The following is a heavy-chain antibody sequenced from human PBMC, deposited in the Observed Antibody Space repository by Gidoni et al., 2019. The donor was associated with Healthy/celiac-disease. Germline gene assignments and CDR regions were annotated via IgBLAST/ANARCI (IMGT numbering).Heavy chain of an antibody. D-gene: IGHD1-7*01. CDR3: ARGGLELAFDY. J-gene: IGHJ4*02. CDR2: ISYDGRNK. Sequence: QVQLVESGGGVVTPGRSLSLSCAASGFTFSSSAMHWVRPAPGKGLAWVAVISYDGRNKDYADAVKGRFTSSRENAKNTLYLQMNSLRDEDTAVYYCARGGLELAFDYWGQGTLVTVSS. V-gene: IGHV3-30*04. CDR1: GFTFSSSA.